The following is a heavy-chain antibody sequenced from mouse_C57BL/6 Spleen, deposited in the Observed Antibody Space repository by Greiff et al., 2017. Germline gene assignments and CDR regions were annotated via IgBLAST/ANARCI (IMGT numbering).Heavy chain of an antibody. D-gene: IGHD6-5*01. CDR3: ARAYVCSMDY. CDR1: GYTFTDYN. CDR2: INPNNGGT. J-gene: IGHJ4*01. V-gene: IGHV1-18*01. Sequence: VQLQQSGPELVKPGASVKIPCKASGYTFTDYNMDWVKQSHGKSLEWIGDINPNNGGTTYNQKFKGKATLTVDKSSSTAYMELRSLTSEDTAVYYCARAYVCSMDYWGQGTSVTVSS.